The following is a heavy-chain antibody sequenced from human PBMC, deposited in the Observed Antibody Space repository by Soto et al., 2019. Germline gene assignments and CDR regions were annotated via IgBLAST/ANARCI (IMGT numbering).Heavy chain of an antibody. CDR3: ARGALLDGHNYFARDV. V-gene: IGHV1-69*06. D-gene: IGHD3-10*02. CDR1: GDSFNNDG. Sequence: QVQLVQSGAEVKKPGSSVKVSCKASGDSFNNDGVNWVRQAPGQGLEWVGGIIPHFGPAKYPQKFQGRATITADTPTNTVFMELLSLTSDDTAIYYCARGALLDGHNYFARDVWGQGTSVTVSS. CDR2: IIPHFGPA. J-gene: IGHJ6*02.